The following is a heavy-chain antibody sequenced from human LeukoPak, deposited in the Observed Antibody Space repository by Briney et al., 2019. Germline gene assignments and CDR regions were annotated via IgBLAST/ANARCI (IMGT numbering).Heavy chain of an antibody. Sequence: YPSGTLSLTCAVSGGSISSSNWWSWVRQPPGKGLEWIGEIYHSGSTNYNPSLKSRVTISVDKSKNQFSLKLSSVTAADTAVYYCARRYCSSTSCPPGDAFDIWGQGTMVTVSS. J-gene: IGHJ3*02. CDR2: IYHSGST. V-gene: IGHV4-4*02. CDR3: ARRYCSSTSCPPGDAFDI. CDR1: GGSISSSNW. D-gene: IGHD2-2*01.